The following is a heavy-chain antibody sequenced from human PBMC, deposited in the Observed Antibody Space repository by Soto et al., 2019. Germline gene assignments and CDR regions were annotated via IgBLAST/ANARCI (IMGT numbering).Heavy chain of an antibody. Sequence: GGSLRLSCAASGFTFSNYGMHWVRQAPGKGLEWVAIISYDGDNEYYADSVRGRFTISRDNSKNTLYLQTSSLRSEDTAVYYCARDRVLAGDYYGMDVWGQGTTVTVSS. CDR3: ARDRVLAGDYYGMDV. CDR1: GFTFSNYG. J-gene: IGHJ6*02. CDR2: ISYDGDNE. D-gene: IGHD3-3*02. V-gene: IGHV3-30*03.